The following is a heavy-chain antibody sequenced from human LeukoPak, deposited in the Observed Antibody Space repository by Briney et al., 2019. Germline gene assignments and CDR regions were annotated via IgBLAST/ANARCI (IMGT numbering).Heavy chain of an antibody. V-gene: IGHV1-18*01. Sequence: GASVKVSCKASGYTFTSYGISWVRQAPGQGLEWMGWISAYNGNTNYAQKLQGRVTMTTDTSTSTAYMELRSLRSDDTAVYYCASPLRGSGSFGPGGYWGQGTLVTVSS. J-gene: IGHJ4*02. CDR1: GYTFTSYG. D-gene: IGHD1-26*01. CDR2: ISAYNGNT. CDR3: ASPLRGSGSFGPGGY.